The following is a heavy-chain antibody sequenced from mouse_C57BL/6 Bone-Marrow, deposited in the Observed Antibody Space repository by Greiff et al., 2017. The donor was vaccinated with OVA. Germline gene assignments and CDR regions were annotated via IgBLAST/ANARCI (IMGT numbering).Heavy chain of an antibody. J-gene: IGHJ1*03. CDR1: GFTFSNYW. V-gene: IGHV6-3*01. CDR3: TEDYGSSYDWYFDV. Sequence: EVKLQESGGGLVQPGGSMKLSCVASGFTFSNYWMNWVRQSPEKGLEWVAQIRLKSDNYATHYAESVKGRFTISRDDSKSSVYLQMNNLRAEDTGIYYCTEDYGSSYDWYFDVWGTGTTVTVSS. CDR2: IRLKSDNYAT. D-gene: IGHD1-1*01.